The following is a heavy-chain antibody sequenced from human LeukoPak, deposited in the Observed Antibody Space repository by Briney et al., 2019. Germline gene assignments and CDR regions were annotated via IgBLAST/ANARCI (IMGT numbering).Heavy chain of an antibody. Sequence: GGSLRPSCAASGFTFSSYSMNWVRQAPGKGLEWVSAISGSGGSTFYADSVKGRFTISRDNSKNTLFLQMNGLRAEDTAVYYCAKDRSCSGSSCNVGSWGQGTMVTVSS. CDR3: AKDRSCSGSSCNVGS. V-gene: IGHV3-23*01. D-gene: IGHD2-2*01. CDR1: GFTFSSYS. CDR2: ISGSGGST. J-gene: IGHJ3*01.